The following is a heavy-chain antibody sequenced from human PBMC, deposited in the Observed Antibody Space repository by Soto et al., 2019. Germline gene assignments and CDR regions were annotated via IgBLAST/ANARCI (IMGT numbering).Heavy chain of an antibody. CDR1: GGSVSDGMYY. D-gene: IGHD2-8*01. J-gene: IGHJ4*02. V-gene: IGHV4-61*01. CDR3: ARYCTNADCRHLYYFDY. CDR2: VFFTGTT. Sequence: SETLSLTCTVSGGSVSDGMYYWSWIRQPPGKGLEWIGNVFFTGTTIYNPSLKSRVTMSVNTYKDQFFPKLTSVTAADTAVYYCARYCTNADCRHLYYFDYWGLGTLVTVSS.